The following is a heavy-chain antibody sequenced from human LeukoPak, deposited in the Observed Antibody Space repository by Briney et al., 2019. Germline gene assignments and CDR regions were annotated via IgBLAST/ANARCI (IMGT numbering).Heavy chain of an antibody. J-gene: IGHJ4*02. CDR1: GGSLHNYY. D-gene: IGHD6-19*01. Sequence: SETLSLTCTVPGGSLHNYYWSWIRQPPGKGLEWIGYIYYSGSTNYNPSLKSRVTISVHTSKTPFSLKLSSGTAADTAVYYCARGSVAEDYWGQGTLVTVSS. CDR2: IYYSGST. V-gene: IGHV4-59*01. CDR3: ARGSVAEDY.